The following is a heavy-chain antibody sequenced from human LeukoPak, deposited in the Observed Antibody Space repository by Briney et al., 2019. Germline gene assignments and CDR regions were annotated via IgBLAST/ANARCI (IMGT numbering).Heavy chain of an antibody. CDR2: INPNSGGT. CDR1: GYTFTGYY. Sequence: ASLKVSCKASGYTFTGYYMHWVRQAPGQGLEWMGWINPNSGGTNYAQKFQGGVTMTRDTSISTAYMELSRLRSDDTAVYYCARDISNYGVYWGQGTLVTVSS. J-gene: IGHJ4*02. CDR3: ARDISNYGVY. V-gene: IGHV1-2*02. D-gene: IGHD4-11*01.